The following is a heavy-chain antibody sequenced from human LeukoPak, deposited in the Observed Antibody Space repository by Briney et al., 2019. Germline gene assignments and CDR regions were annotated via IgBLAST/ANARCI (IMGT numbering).Heavy chain of an antibody. CDR1: GFTFSSYS. CDR2: ISGSSSTI. Sequence: GGSLRLSCAASGFTFSSYSMNWVRQAPGKGLEWGSYISGSSSTIYYADSVKGRFTISRDNGKNTLYLQMNSLRAEDTAVYYCARGSTYYDSSGQVPFDYWGQGTLITVSS. J-gene: IGHJ4*02. V-gene: IGHV3-48*01. D-gene: IGHD3-22*01. CDR3: ARGSTYYDSSGQVPFDY.